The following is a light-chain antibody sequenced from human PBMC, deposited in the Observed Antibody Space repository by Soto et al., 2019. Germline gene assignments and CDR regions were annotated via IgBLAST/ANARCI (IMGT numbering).Light chain of an antibody. CDR3: QQTYSIPLT. J-gene: IGKJ4*01. Sequence: DIQVTQSPPTLSASVGDRVTITCRASQTISTWMAWYQQKPGKAPKLLVYDASTLQSGVASRFSGSGSGTEFTLAISALQPDDFATYFCQQTYSIPLTFGGGTKVDNK. CDR1: QTISTW. V-gene: IGKV1-5*01. CDR2: DAS.